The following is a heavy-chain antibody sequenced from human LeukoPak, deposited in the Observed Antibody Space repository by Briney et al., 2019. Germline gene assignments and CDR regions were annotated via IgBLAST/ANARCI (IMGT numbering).Heavy chain of an antibody. D-gene: IGHD3-10*01. CDR2: MNPNSGNT. CDR3: ARGNSYYYGSGLAYGMDV. CDR1: GYTFTSYD. J-gene: IGHJ6*02. Sequence: ASVKVSCKASGYTFTSYDINWVRQATGQGLEWMGWMNPNSGNTGYAQKFQGRVTMTRNTSISTAYMELSSLRSEDMAVYYCARGNSYYYGSGLAYGMDVWGQGTTVTVSS. V-gene: IGHV1-8*01.